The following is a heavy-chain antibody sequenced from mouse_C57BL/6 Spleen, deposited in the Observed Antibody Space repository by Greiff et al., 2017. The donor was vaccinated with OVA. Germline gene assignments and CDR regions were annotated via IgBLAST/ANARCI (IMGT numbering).Heavy chain of an antibody. CDR1: GYTFTSYW. D-gene: IGHD1-1*01. CDR3: ARPYYYGSSYGYFEV. CDR2: IDPSDSYT. J-gene: IGHJ1*03. Sequence: QVQLQQPGAELVMPGASVKLSCKASGYTFTSYWMHWVKQRPGQGLEWIGEIDPSDSYTNYNQKFKGKSTLTVDKSSSTAYMQLSSLTSEDAAVYYGARPYYYGSSYGYFEVWGTGTTVTVSS. V-gene: IGHV1-69*01.